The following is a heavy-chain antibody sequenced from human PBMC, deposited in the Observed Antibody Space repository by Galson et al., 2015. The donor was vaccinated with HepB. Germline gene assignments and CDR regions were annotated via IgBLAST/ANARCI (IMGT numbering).Heavy chain of an antibody. CDR3: ARVGYDFWSGYYMGY. Sequence: SVKVSCKASGYTFTSYGISWVRQAPGQGLEWMGWISAYNGNTNYAQKLQGRVTMTTDTSTSTAYMELRSLRSDDTAVYYCARVGYDFWSGYYMGYWGQGTLVTVSS. D-gene: IGHD3-3*01. CDR2: ISAYNGNT. CDR1: GYTFTSYG. V-gene: IGHV1-18*04. J-gene: IGHJ4*02.